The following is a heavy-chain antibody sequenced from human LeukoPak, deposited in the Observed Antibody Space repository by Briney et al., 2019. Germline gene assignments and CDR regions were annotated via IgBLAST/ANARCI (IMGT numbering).Heavy chain of an antibody. CDR2: IIPIFGTA. D-gene: IGHD6-19*01. J-gene: IGHJ4*02. Sequence: SVKVSCKASGGTFSSYAISWVRQAPGQGFEWMGGIIPIFGTANYAQKFQGRVTITADESTSTAYMELSSLRSEDTAVYYCARVPRNLAVAGTDDYWGQGTLVTVSS. CDR3: ARVPRNLAVAGTDDY. CDR1: GGTFSSYA. V-gene: IGHV1-69*01.